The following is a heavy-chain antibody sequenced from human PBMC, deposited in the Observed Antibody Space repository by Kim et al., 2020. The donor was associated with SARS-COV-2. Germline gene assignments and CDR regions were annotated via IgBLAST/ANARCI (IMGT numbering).Heavy chain of an antibody. V-gene: IGHV3-7*03. J-gene: IGHJ6*02. CDR3: AKQDYYDNTGYYYYGLDV. D-gene: IGHD3-22*01. CDR1: GFTFSSYW. Sequence: GGSLRLSCAASGFTFSSYWMSWVRQAPGKGLEWVANIKQDGSDKYYADSVKGRFTISRDNAKSTLYLQMNSLRAEDTAVYYCAKQDYYDNTGYYYYGLDVWAKGPRSPSP. CDR2: IKQDGSDK.